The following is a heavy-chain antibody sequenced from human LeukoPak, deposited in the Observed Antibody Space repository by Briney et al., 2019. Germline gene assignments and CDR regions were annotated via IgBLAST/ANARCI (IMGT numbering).Heavy chain of an antibody. Sequence: GGSLRLSCAASGFTFSSYAMSWVRQPPGKGLVWVSRIYVDGRTTNYADSVKGRFTISRDNAKNAVYLEMNSLSVEDTATYYCIRDFRSADLWGQGTLVTVTS. V-gene: IGHV3-74*01. J-gene: IGHJ5*02. CDR3: IRDFRSADL. CDR1: GFTFSSYA. CDR2: IYVDGRTT.